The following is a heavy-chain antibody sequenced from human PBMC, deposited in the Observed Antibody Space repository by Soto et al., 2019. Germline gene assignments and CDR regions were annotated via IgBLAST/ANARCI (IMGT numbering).Heavy chain of an antibody. CDR2: ISYDGSNK. V-gene: IGHV3-30-3*01. CDR3: ARDPATIAAAPYWFDP. CDR1: GFTFSSYA. Sequence: QVQLVESGGGVVQPGRSLRLSCAASGFTFSSYAMHWVRQAPGKGLELVAVISYDGSNKYYADSVKGRFTISRDNSKNTLYLQMNSLRAEDTAVYYCARDPATIAAAPYWFDPWGQGTLVTVSS. D-gene: IGHD6-13*01. J-gene: IGHJ5*02.